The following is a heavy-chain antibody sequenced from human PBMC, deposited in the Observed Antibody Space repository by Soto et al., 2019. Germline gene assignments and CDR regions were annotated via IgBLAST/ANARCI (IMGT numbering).Heavy chain of an antibody. CDR2: FSNNGIST. CDR3: TKDWQVGY. V-gene: IGHV3-23*01. J-gene: IGHJ4*02. Sequence: GGSLRLSCEASGFTFSYYGLTWVRQAPGKGLEWVSTFSNNGISTYYADSVKGRFTISRDNSKNTLFLQMNSLRAEDTALYYCTKDWQVGYWGQGTLVTVSS. CDR1: GFTFSYYG.